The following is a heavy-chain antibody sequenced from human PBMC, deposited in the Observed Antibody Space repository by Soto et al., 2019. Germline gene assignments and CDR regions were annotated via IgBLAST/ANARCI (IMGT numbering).Heavy chain of an antibody. V-gene: IGHV1-3*01. CDR3: ARGSGLTYFDY. CDR1: GYTFTSYA. CDR2: INAGNGNT. Sequence: QVQLVQSGAEVKKPGASVKVSCKASGYTFTSYAMHWVRQAPGQRLEWMGWINAGNGNTKYSQKFQGRVTITRDTSASTAYMALSSLRSEETAVYYCARGSGLTYFDYWGQGTLVTVSS. J-gene: IGHJ4*02. D-gene: IGHD3-10*01.